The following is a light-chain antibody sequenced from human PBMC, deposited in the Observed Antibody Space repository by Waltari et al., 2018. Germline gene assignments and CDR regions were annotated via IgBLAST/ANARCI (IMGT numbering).Light chain of an antibody. Sequence: EIVLTQSTATLSLSPGGRATLSCRDRQSVDMYLAWYQQRLGQAPRLLIYDTSNRATDIPARFSGSESETDFSLTISSLEPEDFAVYYCQQRRNWPLTFGGGTKVEIK. J-gene: IGKJ4*01. CDR2: DTS. V-gene: IGKV3-11*01. CDR1: QSVDMY. CDR3: QQRRNWPLT.